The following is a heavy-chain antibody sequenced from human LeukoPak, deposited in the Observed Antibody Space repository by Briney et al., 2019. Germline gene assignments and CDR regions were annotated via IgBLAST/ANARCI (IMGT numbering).Heavy chain of an antibody. CDR2: ISAYNGNT. J-gene: IGHJ6*02. V-gene: IGHV1-18*01. CDR1: GYTFTSYG. CDR3: AREEGRPPSYGMDV. D-gene: IGHD2-15*01. Sequence: SVKVSCKASGYTFTSYGISWVRQAPGQGLEWMGWISAYNGNTNYAQKLQGRVTMTTDTSTSTAYMELRSLRSDDTAVYYCAREEGRPPSYGMDVWGQGTTVTVSS.